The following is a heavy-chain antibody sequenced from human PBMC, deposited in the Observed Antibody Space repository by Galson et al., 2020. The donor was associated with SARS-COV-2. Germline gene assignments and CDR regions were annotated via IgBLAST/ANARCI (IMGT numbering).Heavy chain of an antibody. J-gene: IGHJ6*02. V-gene: IGHV3-30*04. CDR3: ARGEIAAAGTDYYYGMDV. D-gene: IGHD6-13*01. CDR2: ISYDGSNK. Sequence: GGSLRLSCAASGFPFSSYAKHWVRQAPGKGLEWVAVISYDGSNKYYADSVKGRFTISRDNSKNTLYLQMNSLRAEDTAVYYCARGEIAAAGTDYYYGMDVWGQGTTVTVSS. CDR1: GFPFSSYA.